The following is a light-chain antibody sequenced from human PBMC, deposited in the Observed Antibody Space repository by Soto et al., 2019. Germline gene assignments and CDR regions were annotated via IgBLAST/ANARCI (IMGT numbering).Light chain of an antibody. Sequence: EIVLTQSQSTLSVSPGERSTLSCRASQSVSSNLAWYQQKPGQDPXXLIYGASTRATGIPARFSVSGSGTEFTLPISSLQSEDFAVYDCQQYNNWWTFGQGTKVDIK. CDR3: QQYNNWWT. CDR2: GAS. CDR1: QSVSSN. J-gene: IGKJ1*01. V-gene: IGKV3-15*01.